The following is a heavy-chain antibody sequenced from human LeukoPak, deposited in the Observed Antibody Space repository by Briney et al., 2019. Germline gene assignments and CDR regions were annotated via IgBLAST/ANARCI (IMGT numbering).Heavy chain of an antibody. CDR3: ARAREKAYYDFWSGYPTNYYFDY. CDR2: IYYSGST. CDR1: GGSISSGDYY. D-gene: IGHD3-3*01. V-gene: IGHV4-30-4*01. Sequence: SQTLSLTCTVSGGSISSGDYYWSWIRQPPGKGLEWIGYIYYSGSTYYNPSLKSRVTISVGTSKNQFSLKLSSVTAADTAVYYCARAREKAYYDFWSGYPTNYYFDYWGQGTLVTVSS. J-gene: IGHJ4*02.